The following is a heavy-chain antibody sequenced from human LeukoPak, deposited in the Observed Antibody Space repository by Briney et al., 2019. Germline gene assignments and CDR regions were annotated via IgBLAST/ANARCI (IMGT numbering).Heavy chain of an antibody. D-gene: IGHD1-26*01. CDR1: GGSFSGYY. V-gene: IGHV4-34*01. Sequence: SETLSLTCAVYGGSFSGYYWSWIRQPPGKGLEWIGEINHSGSTNYNPSLKSRVTISVDTSKNQFSLKLSSVTAADTAVYCCARDLSSVGASTFDYWGQGTLVTVSS. CDR3: ARDLSSVGASTFDY. J-gene: IGHJ4*02. CDR2: INHSGST.